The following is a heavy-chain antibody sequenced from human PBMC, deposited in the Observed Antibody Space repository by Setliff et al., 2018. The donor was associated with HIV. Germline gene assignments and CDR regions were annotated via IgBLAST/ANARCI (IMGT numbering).Heavy chain of an antibody. CDR2: ISIGSGGAI. CDR3: ATQTGFYNSHWYDY. CDR1: GFTFRNYK. J-gene: IGHJ4*02. D-gene: IGHD6-13*01. V-gene: IGHV3-48*03. Sequence: GGSLRLSCAASGFTFRNYKFNWVRQAPGRGLEWVSSISIGSGGAIDYADSVQGRFTISRDNSKNSLYLQMNSLRVEDTGVYYCATQTGFYNSHWYDYWGQGTMVTVSS.